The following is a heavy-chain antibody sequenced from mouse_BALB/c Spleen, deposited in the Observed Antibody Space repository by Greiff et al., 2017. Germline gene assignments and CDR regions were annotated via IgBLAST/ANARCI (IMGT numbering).Heavy chain of an antibody. CDR3: ARHGNYTGDYAMDY. CDR2: IYPGSGST. V-gene: IGHV1-81*01. J-gene: IGHJ4*01. CDR1: GYTFTDYV. D-gene: IGHD2-1*01. Sequence: QVQLQQSGPELVKPGASVKMSCKASGYTFTDYVISWVKQRTGQGLEWIGEIYPGSGSTYYNEKFKGKATLTADKSSNTAYMQLSSLTSEDSAVYFCARHGNYTGDYAMDYWGQGTSVTVSS.